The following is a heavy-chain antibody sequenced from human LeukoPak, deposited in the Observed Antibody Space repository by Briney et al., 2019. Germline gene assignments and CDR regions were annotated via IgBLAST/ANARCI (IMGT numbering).Heavy chain of an antibody. D-gene: IGHD2-15*01. V-gene: IGHV3-23*01. CDR1: GFTVSSNY. Sequence: PGGSLRLSCAASGFTVSSNYMSWVRQAPGRGLEWVSAISGSGGSTYYADSVKGRFTISRDNSKNTLYLQMNSLRAEDTAVYYCAKDQEGVVVVAAFDYWGQGTLVTVSS. CDR2: ISGSGGST. CDR3: AKDQEGVVVVAAFDY. J-gene: IGHJ4*02.